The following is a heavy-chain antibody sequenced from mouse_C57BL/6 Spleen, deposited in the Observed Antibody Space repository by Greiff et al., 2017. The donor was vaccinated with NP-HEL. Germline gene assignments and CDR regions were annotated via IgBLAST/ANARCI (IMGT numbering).Heavy chain of an antibody. Sequence: VQLQQSGPELVKPGASVKIPCKASGYTFTDYNMDWVKQSHGKSLEWIGDINPNNGGTIYNQKFKGKATLTVDKSSSTAYMELRSLTSEDTAVYYCARGVYDYDEDYYAMDYWGQGTSVTVSS. CDR2: INPNNGGT. CDR1: GYTFTDYN. J-gene: IGHJ4*01. CDR3: ARGVYDYDEDYYAMDY. D-gene: IGHD2-4*01. V-gene: IGHV1-18*01.